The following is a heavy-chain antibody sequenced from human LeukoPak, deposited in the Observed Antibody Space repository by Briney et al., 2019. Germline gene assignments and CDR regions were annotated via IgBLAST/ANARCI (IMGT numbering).Heavy chain of an antibody. Sequence: GGSLRLSCAASGFTFDDYAMHWVRQAPGKGLEWVSLISGDGGSTYYADSVKGRFTISRDNSKNSLYLQMNSLRAEDTAVYYCARDYCSSTSCYDYWGQGTLVTVSS. J-gene: IGHJ4*02. CDR3: ARDYCSSTSCYDY. CDR2: ISGDGGST. V-gene: IGHV3-43*02. CDR1: GFTFDDYA. D-gene: IGHD2-2*01.